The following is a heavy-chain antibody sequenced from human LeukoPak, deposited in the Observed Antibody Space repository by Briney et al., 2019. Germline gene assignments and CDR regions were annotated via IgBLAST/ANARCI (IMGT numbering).Heavy chain of an antibody. Sequence: GASVKVSCKASGDTFTAYAMIWVRQAPGQGLEWMGWINTNTGNPTYAQGLTGRFVFSLDTSVSTAYLQISSLKAEDTAVYYCARAHSYSTSSLPGYWGQGTLVTVSS. V-gene: IGHV7-4-1*02. CDR3: ARAHSYSTSSLPGY. J-gene: IGHJ4*02. CDR2: INTNTGNP. D-gene: IGHD6-6*01. CDR1: GDTFTAYA.